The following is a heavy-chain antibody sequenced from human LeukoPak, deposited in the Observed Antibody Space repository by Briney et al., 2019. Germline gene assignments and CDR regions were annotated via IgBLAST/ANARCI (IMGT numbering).Heavy chain of an antibody. D-gene: IGHD2-2*01. J-gene: IGHJ6*03. CDR3: ARDVVPAAVDYYYYYMDV. CDR1: GGTFSSYA. Sequence: SVKVSCKASGGTFSSYAISWVRQAPGQGLEWMGGIIPIFGTANCAQKFQGRVTITADKSTSTAYMELSSLRSEDTAVYYCARDVVPAAVDYYYYYMDVWGKGTTVTVSS. V-gene: IGHV1-69*06. CDR2: IIPIFGTA.